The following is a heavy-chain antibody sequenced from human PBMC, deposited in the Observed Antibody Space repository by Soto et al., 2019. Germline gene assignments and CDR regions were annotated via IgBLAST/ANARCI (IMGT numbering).Heavy chain of an antibody. J-gene: IGHJ4*02. D-gene: IGHD3-3*01. Sequence: GASVKVSCKASGYTLSTYEINRGRRAAGQGLEWMGRMNPDKGNTGYAQKFQDRVTMTRNTSISTAYMELSSLRSDDTAVYYCARGPRESGEWLLFDYWGQGALVTVSS. CDR1: GYTLSTYE. CDR3: ARGPRESGEWLLFDY. CDR2: MNPDKGNT. V-gene: IGHV1-8*01.